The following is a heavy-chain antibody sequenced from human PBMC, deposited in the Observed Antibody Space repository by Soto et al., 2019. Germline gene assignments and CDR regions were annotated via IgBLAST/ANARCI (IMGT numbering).Heavy chain of an antibody. Sequence: GGSLRLSCAASGFTFSSYWIYWVRQAPGKGLVWVSRINSDGSSTSHADFVEGRFTISRDNAKNTLYLQMNSLRAEDTAVYYCARDPRNLGLDPWGQGTQVTVS. V-gene: IGHV3-74*01. CDR3: ARDPRNLGLDP. CDR1: GFTFSSYW. CDR2: INSDGSST. J-gene: IGHJ5*02.